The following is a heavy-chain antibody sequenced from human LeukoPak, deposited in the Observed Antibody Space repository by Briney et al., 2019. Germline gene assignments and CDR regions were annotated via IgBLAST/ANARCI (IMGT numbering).Heavy chain of an antibody. J-gene: IGHJ4*02. V-gene: IGHV3-9*03. D-gene: IGHD1-14*01. Sequence: PGGSLRLSCAASGFTFDDYAMHWVRQAPGKGLEWVSGISWNSGSIGYADSVKGRFTISRDNAKNSLYLQMNSLRAEDMALYYCAKDIHSNLLYYFDYWGQGTLVTVSS. CDR3: AKDIHSNLLYYFDY. CDR1: GFTFDDYA. CDR2: ISWNSGSI.